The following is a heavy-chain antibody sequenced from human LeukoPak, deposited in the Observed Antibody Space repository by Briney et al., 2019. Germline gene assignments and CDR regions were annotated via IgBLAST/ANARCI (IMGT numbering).Heavy chain of an antibody. D-gene: IGHD5-18*01. Sequence: PSETLSLTCTVSGGSISSYYWSWIRQPPGKGLEWIGYIYYSGSTNYNPSLKSRVTISVDTSKNQFSLKLSSVTAADTAVYYCARAQEYSYGADFDYWGQGTLVTVSS. V-gene: IGHV4-59*01. CDR1: GGSISSYY. J-gene: IGHJ4*02. CDR2: IYYSGST. CDR3: ARAQEYSYGADFDY.